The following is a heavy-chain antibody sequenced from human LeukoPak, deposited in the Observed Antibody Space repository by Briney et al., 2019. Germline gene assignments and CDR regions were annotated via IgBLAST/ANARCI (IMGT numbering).Heavy chain of an antibody. CDR3: ASRTGTNWFDP. CDR2: IYHSGNT. V-gene: IGHV4-38-2*02. J-gene: IGHJ5*02. D-gene: IGHD1-7*01. Sequence: SETLSLTCTVSGYSISSGYYWGWIRQPPGKGLEWIGSIYHSGNTYYNPSLKSRVTISVDTSKNQFSLKLSSVTAADTAVYYCASRTGTNWFDPWGQGTLVTVSS. CDR1: GYSISSGYY.